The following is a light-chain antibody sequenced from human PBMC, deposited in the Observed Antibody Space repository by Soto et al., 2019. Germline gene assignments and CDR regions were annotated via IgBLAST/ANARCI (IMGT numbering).Light chain of an antibody. V-gene: IGKV1-39*01. CDR3: QQYAGSPRT. CDR1: QSISRY. J-gene: IGKJ1*01. CDR2: AAS. Sequence: DIQMTQSPSSLSASVRDRVSITCRASQSISRYLHWYQQKPGEAPKVLIYAASSLQSGVPSRFSGSGSGTDFTLTISRLEPEDFAMYYCQQYAGSPRTFGQGTKVDIK.